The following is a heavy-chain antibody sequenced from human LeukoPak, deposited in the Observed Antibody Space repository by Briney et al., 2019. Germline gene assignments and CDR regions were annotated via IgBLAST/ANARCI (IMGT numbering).Heavy chain of an antibody. CDR1: GFTFSSYW. CDR2: IKQDGGEK. V-gene: IGHV3-7*01. J-gene: IGHJ3*02. D-gene: IGHD6-19*01. CDR3: ATSQTTSGRYGNAFDI. Sequence: GGSLRLSCAASGFTFSSYWMSWVRQAPGKGLEWVANIKQDGGEKYYVDSVKGRFTISRDNAKNSLYLQMYSLRAEDTAVYYCATSQTTSGRYGNAFDIWGQGTMVTVSS.